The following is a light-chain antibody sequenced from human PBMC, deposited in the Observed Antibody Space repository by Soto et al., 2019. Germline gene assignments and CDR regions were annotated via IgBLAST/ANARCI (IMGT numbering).Light chain of an antibody. CDR3: QQYSNYWT. CDR2: RAS. V-gene: IGKV1-5*03. J-gene: IGKJ1*01. CDR1: QSISSW. Sequence: DIQMTQSASILSASVGDRVTITCRASQSISSWLAWYQQKPGKAPKLLIYRASSLESGVPSRFSGSGSGTEFSLTISSLQPDDFATYYCQQYSNYWTFGQGTKVEIK.